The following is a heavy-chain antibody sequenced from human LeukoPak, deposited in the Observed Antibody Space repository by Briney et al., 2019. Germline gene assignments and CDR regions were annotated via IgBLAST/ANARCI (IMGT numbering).Heavy chain of an antibody. J-gene: IGHJ4*02. CDR3: ARNWNGVLDY. V-gene: IGHV3-74*01. CDR1: GFTFSNYW. Sequence: GGSLRLSCAASGFTFSNYWIHWVRQAPGKGPVWVSGIESDGSSTSYADSVKGRFTISRDNAKNTLYLQMNSLRAEDTAVYYCARNWNGVLDYLGQGTLVTVSS. CDR2: IESDGSST. D-gene: IGHD3-3*01.